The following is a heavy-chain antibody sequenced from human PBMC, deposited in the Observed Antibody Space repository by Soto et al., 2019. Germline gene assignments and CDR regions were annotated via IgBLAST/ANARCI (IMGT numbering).Heavy chain of an antibody. V-gene: IGHV3-21*01. J-gene: IGHJ6*02. D-gene: IGHD5-18*01. Sequence: PGGSLRLSCAASGFTFSSYSMNWVRQAPGKGLEWVSSISSSSSYIYYADSVKGRFTISRDNAKNSLYLQMNSLRAEDTAVYYCARDPRERAMVSLLPYYYYYGMDVWGQGTTVTVSS. CDR2: ISSSSSYI. CDR1: GFTFSSYS. CDR3: ARDPRERAMVSLLPYYYYYGMDV.